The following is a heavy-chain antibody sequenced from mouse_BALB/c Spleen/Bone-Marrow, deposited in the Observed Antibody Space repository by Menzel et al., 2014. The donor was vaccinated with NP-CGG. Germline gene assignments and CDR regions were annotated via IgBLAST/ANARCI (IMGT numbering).Heavy chain of an antibody. D-gene: IGHD2-3*01. V-gene: IGHV2-2*02. CDR1: GFFLTSYG. CDR3: ARRDGYLFAY. J-gene: IGHJ3*01. CDR2: IWSDGST. Sequence: VKLMESGPGLVQPSQSLSITCTVFGFFLTSYGVHWVRQSPGKGLEWLGVIWSDGSTDYNAAFISRLNISKDNSKSQIFFKMNSLQPNDTAIYFCARRDGYLFAYWGQGTLVTVSA.